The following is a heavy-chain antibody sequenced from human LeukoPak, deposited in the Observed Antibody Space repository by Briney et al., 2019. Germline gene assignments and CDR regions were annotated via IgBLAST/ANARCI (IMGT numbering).Heavy chain of an antibody. J-gene: IGHJ4*02. D-gene: IGHD7-27*01. CDR1: GDSINGSTNY. V-gene: IGHV4-39*01. CDR3: ARLIRTGDQGRAYSDY. Sequence: SETLSLTCTVSGDSINGSTNYWGWIRQPPGKGLEWIGSIDQSGDTYYKLSLKSRVTISVDTSKNQFSLKLSSVTAADTALYYCARLIRTGDQGRAYSDYWGQGTLVTVSS. CDR2: IDQSGDT.